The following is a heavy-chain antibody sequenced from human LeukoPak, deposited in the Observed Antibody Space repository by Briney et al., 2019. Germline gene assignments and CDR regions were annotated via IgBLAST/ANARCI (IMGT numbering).Heavy chain of an antibody. Sequence: PSQTLSLTCTVSGGSISSGGYYWSCIRQHPGKGLEWIGYIYYSGSTYYNPSLKSRVTISVDTSKNQFSLKLSSVTAADTAVFYCARTYGDYPNYYFDYWGQGTPVTVSS. V-gene: IGHV4-31*03. CDR1: GGSISSGGYY. D-gene: IGHD4-17*01. J-gene: IGHJ4*02. CDR3: ARTYGDYPNYYFDY. CDR2: IYYSGST.